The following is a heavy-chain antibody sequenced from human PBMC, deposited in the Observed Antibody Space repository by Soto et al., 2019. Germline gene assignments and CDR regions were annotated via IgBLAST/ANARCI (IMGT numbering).Heavy chain of an antibody. CDR3: ARENRQWLVESVTYYFDY. D-gene: IGHD6-19*01. CDR1: GFTFSSYG. J-gene: IGHJ4*02. Sequence: GGSLRLSCAASGFTFSSYGMHWVRQAPGKGLEWVAVIWYDGSNKYYADSVKGRFTISRDNSKNTLYLQMNSLRAEDTAVYYCARENRQWLVESVTYYFDYWGQGTLVTVSS. V-gene: IGHV3-33*01. CDR2: IWYDGSNK.